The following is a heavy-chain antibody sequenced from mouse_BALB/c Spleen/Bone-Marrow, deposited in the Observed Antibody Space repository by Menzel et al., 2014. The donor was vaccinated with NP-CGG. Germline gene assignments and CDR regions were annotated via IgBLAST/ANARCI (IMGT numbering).Heavy chain of an antibody. CDR1: GYSFTGYF. J-gene: IGHJ3*01. D-gene: IGHD2-4*01. CDR3: GRGNYDYDSWFGY. Sequence: EVQLQQSGPELVKPGASVKISCKASGYSFTGYFMNWMKQSHGKSLEWIGRINPYNGDPFYNQKFKGKATLTVDKSSSTAHMELLSLTSEDSAVYYCGRGNYDYDSWFGYWSQGTLVTVSA. CDR2: INPYNGDP. V-gene: IGHV1-37*01.